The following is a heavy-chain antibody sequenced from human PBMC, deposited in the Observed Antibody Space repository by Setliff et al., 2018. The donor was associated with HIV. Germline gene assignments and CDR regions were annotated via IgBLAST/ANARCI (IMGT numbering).Heavy chain of an antibody. Sequence: ASVKVSCKASGGTFSSYAISWVRQAPGQGLEWMGWINVDNDNTKYSQKFQGRVTLTRDTSASTAYMELSGLRSEDTAVYYCAADPYYGSGSYFNPGAFDIWGQGTMVTVSS. CDR3: AADPYYGSGSYFNPGAFDI. CDR1: GGTFSSYA. V-gene: IGHV1-3*01. CDR2: INVDNDNT. J-gene: IGHJ3*02. D-gene: IGHD3-10*01.